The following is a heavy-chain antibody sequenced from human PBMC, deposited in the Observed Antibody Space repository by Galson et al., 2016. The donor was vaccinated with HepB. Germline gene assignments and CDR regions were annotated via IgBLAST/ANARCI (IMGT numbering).Heavy chain of an antibody. CDR3: AKMPDAVVEPATFDY. CDR1: GFTFNNYG. V-gene: IGHV3-23*01. CDR2: IGGSGGGT. D-gene: IGHD2-2*01. Sequence: SLRLSCAASGFTFNNYGMHWVRQAPGKGLEWVSSIGGSGGGTYYADSVKGRFTISRDNFRDTLYLHMNSLRAEDTAVYYCAKMPDAVVEPATFDYWGQGTLVTVSS. J-gene: IGHJ4*02.